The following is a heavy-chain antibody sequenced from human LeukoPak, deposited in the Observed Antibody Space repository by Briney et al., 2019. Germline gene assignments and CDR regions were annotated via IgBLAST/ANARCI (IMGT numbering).Heavy chain of an antibody. CDR2: INWNGGST. J-gene: IGHJ4*02. D-gene: IGHD3-10*01. CDR3: ARVPTYYYGSGSYYADY. V-gene: IGHV3-20*04. CDR1: GFTFDDYG. Sequence: GGSLRLPCAASGFTFDDYGMSWVRQAPGKGLEWVSGINWNGGSTGYADSVKGRFTISRDNAKNSLYLQMNSLRAEDTALYYCARVPTYYYGSGSYYADYWGQGTLVTVSS.